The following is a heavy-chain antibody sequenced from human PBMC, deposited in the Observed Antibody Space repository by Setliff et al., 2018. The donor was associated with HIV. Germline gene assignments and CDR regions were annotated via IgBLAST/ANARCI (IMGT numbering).Heavy chain of an antibody. V-gene: IGHV3-9*01. Sequence: GGSLRLSCAASGFTFDDYAMHWVRQAPGKGLEWVSGMNWNSGIVGYADSAEGRFTVSRDNAKNSLYLQMDSLRPEDTALYYCTKDVNWKGYNYDYGYFDSWGQGTLVTVSS. J-gene: IGHJ4*03. CDR2: MNWNSGIV. D-gene: IGHD3-16*01. CDR1: GFTFDDYA. CDR3: TKDVNWKGYNYDYGYFDS.